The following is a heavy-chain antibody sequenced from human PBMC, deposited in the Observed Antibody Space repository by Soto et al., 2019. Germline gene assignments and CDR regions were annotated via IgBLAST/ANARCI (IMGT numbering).Heavy chain of an antibody. Sequence: SVKVSCKASGGTFSSYAISWVRQAPGQGLEWMGGIIPIFGTANYAQKFQGRVTITADASTSTAYMELSSLRSDDTAVYYCARESGGATAALDYYYFYRDVWGKGTTVTVSS. CDR2: IIPIFGTA. J-gene: IGHJ6*03. CDR3: ARESGGATAALDYYYFYRDV. CDR1: GGTFSSYA. D-gene: IGHD5-12*01. V-gene: IGHV1-69*13.